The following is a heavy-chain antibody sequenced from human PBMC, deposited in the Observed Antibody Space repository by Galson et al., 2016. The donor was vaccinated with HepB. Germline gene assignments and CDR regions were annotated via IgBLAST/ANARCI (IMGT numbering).Heavy chain of an antibody. CDR2: IDPNKSYA. CDR3: ASHGAATGYPPYFDY. V-gene: IGHV5-10-1*01. D-gene: IGHD3-9*01. Sequence: QSGAEVKKPGESLRISCKGSGYSFSSYSITWVRQMPGKGLEWMGRIDPNKSYANYSPSFRGHVSISADKSISTAFLQWSSLKASDTGMYYCASHGAATGYPPYFDYWGQGILVTVSS. CDR1: GYSFSSYS. J-gene: IGHJ4*02.